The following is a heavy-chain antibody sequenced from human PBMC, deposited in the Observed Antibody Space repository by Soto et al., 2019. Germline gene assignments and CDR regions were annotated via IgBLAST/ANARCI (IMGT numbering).Heavy chain of an antibody. CDR2: IYYIGST. J-gene: IGHJ3*02. CDR3: ARFYMVRGVMGAFDI. CDR1: GGSISSGGYY. V-gene: IGHV4-31*03. D-gene: IGHD3-10*01. Sequence: QVQLQESGPGPVKPSQTLSLTCTVSGGSISSGGYYWSWIRQHPGKGLEWIGYIYYIGSTYYNPSLKGRVAISVDTSKSQFSLKLSSVTAADTAVYYCARFYMVRGVMGAFDIWGQGTMVTVSS.